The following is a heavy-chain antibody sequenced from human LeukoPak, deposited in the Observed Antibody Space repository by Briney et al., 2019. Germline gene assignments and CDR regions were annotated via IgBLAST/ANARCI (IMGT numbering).Heavy chain of an antibody. CDR2: IGTSSTTI. J-gene: IGHJ4*02. CDR1: GFTFSSYT. V-gene: IGHV3-48*01. CDR3: AGGDRNGWYFYY. Sequence: GGSLRLSCAASGFTFSSYTMNWVRQPPGKGLEWVSNIGTSSTTIYYADSVKGRFTISRDNAKNSLYLQMSSLRAEDTALYLCAGGDRNGWYFYYWGQGTLVTVSS. D-gene: IGHD6-19*01.